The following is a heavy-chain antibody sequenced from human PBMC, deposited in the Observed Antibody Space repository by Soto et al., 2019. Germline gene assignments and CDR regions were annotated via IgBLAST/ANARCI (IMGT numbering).Heavy chain of an antibody. V-gene: IGHV1-8*01. J-gene: IGHJ3*02. CDR3: TRGRGAVSSPGDAFDI. CDR1: GYSFTTYD. Sequence: ASVKVSCKASGYSFTTYDINWVRQATGQGLEWMGWMNPNSGNTGYAQKFQGRVTMTRNTSISTAYMELSSLRSEDTAVYYCTRGRGAVSSPGDAFDIWGQGTMVTVSS. CDR2: MNPNSGNT. D-gene: IGHD3-16*01.